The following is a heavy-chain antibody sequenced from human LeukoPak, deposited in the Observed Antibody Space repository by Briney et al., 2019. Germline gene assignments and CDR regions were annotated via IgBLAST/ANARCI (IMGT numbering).Heavy chain of an antibody. CDR1: GYTLTGYY. D-gene: IGHD3-16*02. V-gene: IGHV1-2*02. Sequence: GPSVKVSCKASGYTLTGYYMHWVRQAPGQGLEWMGWMNPNSGGTKYAQKFQGRVTMTRDTSISTAYMELSRLRSDDTAMYYCARDKLGLGELSLYDQWGQGTLVTVFS. CDR2: MNPNSGGT. CDR3: ARDKLGLGELSLYDQ. J-gene: IGHJ5*02.